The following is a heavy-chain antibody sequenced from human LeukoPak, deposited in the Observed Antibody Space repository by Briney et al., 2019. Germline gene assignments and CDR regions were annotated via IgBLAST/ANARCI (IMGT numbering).Heavy chain of an antibody. CDR2: IKSKTDGGTT. J-gene: IGHJ3*02. V-gene: IGHV3-15*01. D-gene: IGHD2-15*01. Sequence: GSLRLSCAASGFTFSNAWMSWVRQAPGKGLEWVGRIKSKTDGGTTDYAAPVKGGFTISRDDSKNTLYLQMNSLKTEDTAVYYCTIEVSDIVVVVAATRFDIWGQGTMVTVSS. CDR1: GFTFSNAW. CDR3: TIEVSDIVVVVAATRFDI.